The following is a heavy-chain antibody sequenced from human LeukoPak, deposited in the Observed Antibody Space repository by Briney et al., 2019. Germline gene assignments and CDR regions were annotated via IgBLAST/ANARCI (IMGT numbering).Heavy chain of an antibody. D-gene: IGHD3-10*01. CDR1: GFTLSSYS. CDR3: AKPRDYYGPFAY. J-gene: IGHJ4*02. CDR2: ISSSSIYI. V-gene: IGHV3-21*04. Sequence: PGGSLRLSCAASGFTLSSYSMHWVRQAPGKGLEWVSSISSSSIYIYYADSVKGRFTISRDNSKNTLYLQMNSLRAEDTAVYYCAKPRDYYGPFAYWGQGTLVTVSS.